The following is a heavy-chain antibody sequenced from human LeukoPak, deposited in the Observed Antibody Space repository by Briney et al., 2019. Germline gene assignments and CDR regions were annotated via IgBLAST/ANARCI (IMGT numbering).Heavy chain of an antibody. D-gene: IGHD2-15*01. J-gene: IGHJ5*02. Sequence: GGSLRLSCAASGFTFTNYAMSWVRQAPGKGLEWVSAISGSGSSTYYADSVKGRFTISRDNSKNTLYLQMYSLRAEDTAVYYCAKAGGVSCSGGSCPNWFDPWGQGTLVTVSS. CDR3: AKAGGVSCSGGSCPNWFDP. V-gene: IGHV3-23*01. CDR2: ISGSGSST. CDR1: GFTFTNYA.